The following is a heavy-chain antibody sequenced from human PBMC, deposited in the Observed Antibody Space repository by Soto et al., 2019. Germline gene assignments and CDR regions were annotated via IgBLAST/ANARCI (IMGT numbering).Heavy chain of an antibody. V-gene: IGHV3-23*01. CDR3: ASETPDSSGYYYYGMDV. Sequence: GGSLRLSCAASGFTFSSYAMSWVRQAPGKGLEWVSAISGSGGSTYYADSVKGRFTISRDNSKNTLYLQMNSLRAEDTAVYYCASETPDSSGYYYYGMDVWGQGTTVTV. CDR2: ISGSGGST. D-gene: IGHD6-19*01. CDR1: GFTFSSYA. J-gene: IGHJ6*02.